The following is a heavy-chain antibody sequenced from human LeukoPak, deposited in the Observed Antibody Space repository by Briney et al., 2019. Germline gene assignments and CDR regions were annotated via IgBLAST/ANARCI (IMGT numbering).Heavy chain of an antibody. CDR2: IWYDGSNK. J-gene: IGHJ4*02. Sequence: PGGSLRLSCAASGFTFSSYGMHWVRQAPGKGLEWVAVIWYDGSNKYYADSVKGRFTISRDNSKNTLYLQMNSLRAEDTAVYYCARGGSSSWYEVDYWGQGTLVTVSS. V-gene: IGHV3-33*01. CDR1: GFTFSSYG. D-gene: IGHD6-13*01. CDR3: ARGGSSSWYEVDY.